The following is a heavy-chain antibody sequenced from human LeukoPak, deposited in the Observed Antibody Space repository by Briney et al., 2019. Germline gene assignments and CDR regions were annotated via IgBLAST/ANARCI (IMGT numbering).Heavy chain of an antibody. Sequence: QTGGSLRLSCAASGFTFSSYAMSWVRQAPGKGLEWVSAISGSGGSTYYADSVKGRFTISRDNSKNTLYLQMNSLRAEDTAVYYCPRGVYLMGGAFDIWGQGTMVTVSS. V-gene: IGHV3-23*01. D-gene: IGHD3-10*01. CDR3: PRGVYLMGGAFDI. CDR1: GFTFSSYA. CDR2: ISGSGGST. J-gene: IGHJ3*02.